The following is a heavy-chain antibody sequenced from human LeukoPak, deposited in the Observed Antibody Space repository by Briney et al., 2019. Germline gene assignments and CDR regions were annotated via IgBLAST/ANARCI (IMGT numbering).Heavy chain of an antibody. V-gene: IGHV1-46*01. CDR2: INPSGGST. CDR3: ARDQEGATPLDY. Sequence: ASVKVSCKASGYTFTSYYMHWVRQAPGQGLEWMGIINPSGGSTSYAQKFQGRVTMTRDTSTSTVYMELSSLRSEDTAVYYCARDQEGATPLDYWGQGTLVTASS. J-gene: IGHJ4*02. D-gene: IGHD1-26*01. CDR1: GYTFTSYY.